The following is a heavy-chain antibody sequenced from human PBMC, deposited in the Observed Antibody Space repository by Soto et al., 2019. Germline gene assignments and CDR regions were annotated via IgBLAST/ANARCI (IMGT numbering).Heavy chain of an antibody. CDR2: MYYSGTT. CDR1: GGSISSSDFY. Sequence: SETLSLTCIVSGGSISSSDFYWGWLRQTPGKGLEFIGSMYYSGTTYYNPSLKSRVTISVDTSKNQFTLKLISVTAADTAVYYCAVVDSTGNWFDPWGEGALVTVSS. V-gene: IGHV4-39*01. D-gene: IGHD6-25*01. CDR3: AVVDSTGNWFDP. J-gene: IGHJ5*02.